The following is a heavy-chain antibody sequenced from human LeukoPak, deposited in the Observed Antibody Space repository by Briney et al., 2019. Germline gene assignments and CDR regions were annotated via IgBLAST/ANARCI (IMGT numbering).Heavy chain of an antibody. CDR3: ARASMIVTSTYDY. V-gene: IGHV4-38-2*02. CDR1: GYFISSGYY. Sequence: SETLSLTCTVSGYFISSGYYWGWIRQPPGKGLQWIGSIHHSGSTNYNPSLKSRVTISVDTSKNQFSLKLSSVTAADTAVYYCARASMIVTSTYDYWGQGTLVTVSS. CDR2: IHHSGST. D-gene: IGHD3-22*01. J-gene: IGHJ4*02.